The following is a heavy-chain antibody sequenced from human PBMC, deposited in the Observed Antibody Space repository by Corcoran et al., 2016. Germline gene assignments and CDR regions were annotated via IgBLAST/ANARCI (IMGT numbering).Heavy chain of an antibody. D-gene: IGHD6-19*01. Sequence: QVQLVQSGAEVKKPGASVKVSCKASGYTFTGYLMPWVRQAPGQGLEWMGWINPNSGGPNYAQKFQGWVTMTRDTSIITAYMELNRLRSDDTAVEYWARDGRSGWGWFDSWGQGTLVTVSS. CDR3: ARDGRSGWGWFDS. CDR2: INPNSGGP. V-gene: IGHV1-2*04. J-gene: IGHJ5*01. CDR1: GYTFTGYL.